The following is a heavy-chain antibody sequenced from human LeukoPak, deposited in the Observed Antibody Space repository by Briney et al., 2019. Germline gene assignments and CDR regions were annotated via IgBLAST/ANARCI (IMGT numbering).Heavy chain of an antibody. CDR3: ARDKTYCSSTSCPIYYYYGMDV. CDR1: GGSISSYY. CDR2: IYTSGST. Sequence: PSETLSLTCTVPGGSISSYYWSWIRQPAGKGLEWIGRIYTSGSTNYNPSLKSRVTISVDTSKNQFSLKLSSVTAADTAVYYCARDKTYCSSTSCPIYYYYGMDVWGQGTTVTVSS. D-gene: IGHD2-2*01. V-gene: IGHV4-4*07. J-gene: IGHJ6*02.